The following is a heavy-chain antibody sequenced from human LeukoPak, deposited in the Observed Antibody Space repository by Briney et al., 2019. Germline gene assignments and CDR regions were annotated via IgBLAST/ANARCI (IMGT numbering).Heavy chain of an antibody. J-gene: IGHJ4*02. CDR3: ARGKSGSYGTKGY. Sequence: PGGSLRLSCVASGSTFSSYWMSWVRQAPGKGLECVADIKQDGSEKYYVDSVKGRFTISRDNAKNSLYLQMNSLRVEDTAVYYCARGKSGSYGTKGYWGQGTLVTVSS. V-gene: IGHV3-7*01. CDR2: IKQDGSEK. CDR1: GSTFSSYW. D-gene: IGHD1-26*01.